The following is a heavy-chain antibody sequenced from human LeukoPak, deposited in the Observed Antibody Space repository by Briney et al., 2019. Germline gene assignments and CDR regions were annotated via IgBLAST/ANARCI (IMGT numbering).Heavy chain of an antibody. J-gene: IGHJ4*02. D-gene: IGHD2-21*01. CDR1: GASISSDY. CDR2: IHYTSGT. V-gene: IGHV4-59*01. Sequence: SETLSLTCTVSGASISSDYWSWIRQSPGKGLEWLAYIHYTSGTNYNPSLKSRLSISVDTSKNQFSLRLRSVTAADTAVYYCARLQGDSTAVFDYWGQGTLVSVSS. CDR3: ARLQGDSTAVFDY.